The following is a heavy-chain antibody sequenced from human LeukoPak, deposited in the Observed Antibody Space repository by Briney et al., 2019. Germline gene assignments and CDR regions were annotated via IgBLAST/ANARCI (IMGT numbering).Heavy chain of an antibody. Sequence: SETLSLTCAVYGGSFSGYYWSWIRQPPGKGLEWIGEINHSGSSNYNPSLKSRVTISVDTSKNQFSLKLSSVTAADTAVYYCSYGSWSPPDYWGQGTLVTVSS. CDR2: INHSGSS. V-gene: IGHV4-34*01. J-gene: IGHJ4*02. D-gene: IGHD3-10*01. CDR1: GGSFSGYY. CDR3: SYGSWSPPDY.